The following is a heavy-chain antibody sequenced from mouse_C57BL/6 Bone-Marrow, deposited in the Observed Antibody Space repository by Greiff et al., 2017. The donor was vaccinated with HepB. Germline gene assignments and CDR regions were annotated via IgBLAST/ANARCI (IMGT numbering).Heavy chain of an antibody. D-gene: IGHD1-1*01. CDR1: GYSITSGYY. J-gene: IGHJ1*03. V-gene: IGHV3-6*01. CDR2: ISYDGSN. CDR3: ARNVYYGSSYDYWYFDV. Sequence: VQLKESGPGLVKPSQSLSLTCSVTGYSITSGYYWNWIRQFPGNKLEWMGYISYDGSNNYNPSLKNRISITRDTSKNQFFLKLNSVTTEDTATYYCARNVYYGSSYDYWYFDVWGTGTTVTVSS.